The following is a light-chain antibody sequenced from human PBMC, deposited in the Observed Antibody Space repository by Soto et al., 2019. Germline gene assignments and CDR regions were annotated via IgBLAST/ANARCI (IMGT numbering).Light chain of an antibody. CDR2: KVS. Sequence: QSALTQPASVSGYPGQSITISCTGTSSDVGGSNYVSWYQQYPGKVPKLLINKVSNRPSGVSNRFSGSKSAYTASLTISGLQAEDEADYSCTSSTTDSLYVFGTGTKLTVL. J-gene: IGLJ1*01. CDR1: SSDVGGSNY. CDR3: TSSTTDSLYV. V-gene: IGLV2-14*01.